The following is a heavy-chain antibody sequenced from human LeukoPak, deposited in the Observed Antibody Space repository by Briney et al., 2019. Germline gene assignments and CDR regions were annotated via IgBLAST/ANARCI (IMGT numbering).Heavy chain of an antibody. J-gene: IGHJ3*02. Sequence: SETLSLTCTVSGYSISSGYYWSWIRQPPGKGLEWIGEINHSGSTNYNPSLKSRVTISVDTSKNQFSLKLSSVTAADTAVYYCARGPKVGLRDAFDIWGQGTMVTVSS. CDR1: GYSISSGYY. CDR3: ARGPKVGLRDAFDI. V-gene: IGHV4-38-2*02. CDR2: INHSGST. D-gene: IGHD1-26*01.